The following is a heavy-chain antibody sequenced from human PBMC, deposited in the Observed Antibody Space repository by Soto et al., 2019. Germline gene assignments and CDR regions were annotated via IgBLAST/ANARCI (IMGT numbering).Heavy chain of an antibody. V-gene: IGHV3-66*01. D-gene: IGHD6-13*01. CDR1: GFSVSSNY. CDR2: LYSGGDT. Sequence: EVQLVESGGGLVQPGGSLRLSCVVSGFSVSSNYMSWVRQAPGKGLEWVSVLYSGGDTVYADSVKGRFTISRDNSKNTLYLQMSSLRVVDTAVYYCARGAGVASTGTGSFDYWGQGTLVTVSS. J-gene: IGHJ4*02. CDR3: ARGAGVASTGTGSFDY.